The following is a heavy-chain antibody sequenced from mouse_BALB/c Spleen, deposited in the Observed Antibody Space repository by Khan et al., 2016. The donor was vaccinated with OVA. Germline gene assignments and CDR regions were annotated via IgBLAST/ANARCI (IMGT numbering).Heavy chain of an antibody. Sequence: QVQLMESGPGLVQPSQSLSITCTVSGFSLTYSGVHWVRQSPGKGLEWLGVIWSGGSTDYNAAFISRLNISKDKYKKKAFFKKDSMEANDTAIYDGARNCDYGEGLDYWGQGTRVTVSA. D-gene: IGHD1-2*01. J-gene: IGHJ3*01. CDR1: GFSLTYSG. CDR2: IWSGGST. V-gene: IGHV2-2*02. CDR3: ARNCDYGEGLDY.